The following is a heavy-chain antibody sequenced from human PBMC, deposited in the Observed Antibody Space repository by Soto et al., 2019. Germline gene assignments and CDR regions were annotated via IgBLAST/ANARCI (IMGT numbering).Heavy chain of an antibody. V-gene: IGHV4-31*03. J-gene: IGHJ4*02. D-gene: IGHD1-26*01. CDR2: IYHSGST. Sequence: QVQLQESGPRLVEASQTLSLTCTVSNASITSSGYYWSWVRQPPGKRLEWIGYIYHSGSTFYSPSLPSRLTMSVDTSKTQFSLTLRSVTAAGTAVYHCARMSGTYYVPDYWGQGTLVTVSS. CDR3: ARMSGTYYVPDY. CDR1: NASITSSGYY.